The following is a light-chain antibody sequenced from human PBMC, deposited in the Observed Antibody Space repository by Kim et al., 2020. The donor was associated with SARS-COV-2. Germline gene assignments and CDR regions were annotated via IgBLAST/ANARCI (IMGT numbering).Light chain of an antibody. V-gene: IGLV1-40*01. CDR3: QSYDSSLSGSKV. CDR1: SSNIGAGYD. J-gene: IGLJ2*01. CDR2: GNS. Sequence: VAITCTGSSSNIGAGYDVHWYQRLPGTAPKLLIYGNSNRPSGVPDRFSGSKSGTSASLAITGLQAEDEADYYCQSYDSSLSGSKVFGGGTQLTVL.